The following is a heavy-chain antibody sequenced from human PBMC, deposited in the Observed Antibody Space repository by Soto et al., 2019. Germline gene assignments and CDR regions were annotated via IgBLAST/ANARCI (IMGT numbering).Heavy chain of an antibody. CDR3: ARERPDGARLDP. CDR2: IYYSGST. V-gene: IGHV4-30-4*01. Sequence: QVQLQESGPGLVKPSQTLPLTCTVSGGSISSGDYYWSWIRQPPGKGLEWIGYIYYSGSTYYNASLKSRVTISVDTSKNQVSLKLSAVTAADTAVYYCARERPDGARLDPWGQGTLVTVSS. J-gene: IGHJ5*02. CDR1: GGSISSGDYY. D-gene: IGHD6-6*01.